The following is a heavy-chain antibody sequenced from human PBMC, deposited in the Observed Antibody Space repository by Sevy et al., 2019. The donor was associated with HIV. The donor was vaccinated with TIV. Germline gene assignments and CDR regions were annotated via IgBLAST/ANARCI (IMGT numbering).Heavy chain of an antibody. CDR1: GFNFNRYS. CDR3: AREGCSRPHDY. D-gene: IGHD2-2*01. CDR2: LSFGCGKI. V-gene: IGHV3-23*01. J-gene: IGHJ4*02. Sequence: GGSLRLSCAVSGFNFNRYSMSWVRQAPGEGLEWVSTLSFGCGKINYADSVKGRFIISRDDSENTLYLQMNSLRAEDTAVYYCAREGCSRPHDYWGQGTLVTVSS.